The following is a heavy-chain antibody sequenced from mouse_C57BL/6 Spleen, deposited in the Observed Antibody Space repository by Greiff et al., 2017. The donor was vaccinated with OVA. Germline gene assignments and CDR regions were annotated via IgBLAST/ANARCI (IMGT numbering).Heavy chain of an antibody. V-gene: IGHV1-42*01. J-gene: IGHJ3*01. CDR1: GYSFTGYY. CDR2: INPSTGGT. Sequence: VQLQQSGPELVKPGASVKISCKASGYSFTGYYMNWVKQSPEKSLELIGEINPSTGGTTYNQKFKAKATLTVDKSSSTAYMQLKSLTSEDSAVYYCARAPIRYSNSFAYWGQGTLVTVSA. CDR3: ARAPIRYSNSFAY. D-gene: IGHD2-5*01.